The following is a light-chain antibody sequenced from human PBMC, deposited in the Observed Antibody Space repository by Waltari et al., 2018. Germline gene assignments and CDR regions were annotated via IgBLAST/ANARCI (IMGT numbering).Light chain of an antibody. CDR1: QSVGRN. CDR2: AAS. Sequence: EIVLTQSPGTLSLSPGERATLSCRASQSVGRNLAWYQQKPGQAPRLLIYAASNRATGIPDRFSGSGSGTDLRLTISRLEPEDFAVYYCQHYVRLPATFGQGTKVAIK. V-gene: IGKV3-20*01. J-gene: IGKJ1*01. CDR3: QHYVRLPAT.